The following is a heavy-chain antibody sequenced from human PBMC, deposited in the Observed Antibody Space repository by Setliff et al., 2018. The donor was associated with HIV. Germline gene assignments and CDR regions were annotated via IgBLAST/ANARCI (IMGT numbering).Heavy chain of an antibody. Sequence: PSESLSLTCTVSGGSINSTSYYWGWIRQPPGNGLEWIGSIYHTGSTYYKPSLKSRVTISVDTSKNQFSLKLTSVTAADTAVYYCARVKMIAGTDYFDYWGQGTLVTVSS. V-gene: IGHV4-39*07. CDR1: GGSINSTSYY. CDR2: IYHTGST. J-gene: IGHJ4*02. CDR3: ARVKMIAGTDYFDY. D-gene: IGHD3-22*01.